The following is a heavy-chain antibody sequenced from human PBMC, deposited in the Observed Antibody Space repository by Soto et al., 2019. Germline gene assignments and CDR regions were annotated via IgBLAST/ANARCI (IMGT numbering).Heavy chain of an antibody. V-gene: IGHV4-39*01. CDR1: GGSISSSSYY. J-gene: IGHJ6*02. CDR2: IYYSGST. D-gene: IGHD3-3*01. Sequence: KPSETLSLTCTVSGGSISSSSYYWGWIRQPPGKGLEWIGSIYYSGSTYYNPSLKSRVTISVDTSKNQFSLKLSSVTAADTAVYYCARHSREWLLYLGGMDVWGQGTTVTVSS. CDR3: ARHSREWLLYLGGMDV.